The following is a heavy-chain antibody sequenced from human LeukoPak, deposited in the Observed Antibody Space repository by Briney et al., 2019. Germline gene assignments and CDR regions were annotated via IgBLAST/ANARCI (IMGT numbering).Heavy chain of an antibody. J-gene: IGHJ6*03. D-gene: IGHD2-15*01. Sequence: ASVKVSCKASRYTFTSYGINWVRQAPGQGLEWMGWISAYNGYTDYAQKLQGRVTMTTDTSTTTAYMELRSLRSDDTAVYYCARSQGHRLLNYYYYYMDVWGKGTTVTVSS. CDR2: ISAYNGYT. CDR1: RYTFTSYG. CDR3: ARSQGHRLLNYYYYYMDV. V-gene: IGHV1-18*01.